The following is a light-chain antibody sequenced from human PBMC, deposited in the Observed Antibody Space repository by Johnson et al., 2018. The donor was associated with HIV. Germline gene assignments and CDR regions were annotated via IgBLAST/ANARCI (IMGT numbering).Light chain of an antibody. CDR2: ENN. Sequence: SVLTQPPSVSAAPGQKVTISCSGSSSNIGNNYVSWYQQFPGTSPKLLIYENNKRPSGIPDRFSGSKSGTSATLGITGLQTGDEADYYCETWDSSLSTCFGTGTKVTVL. CDR1: SSNIGNNY. J-gene: IGLJ1*01. CDR3: ETWDSSLSTC. V-gene: IGLV1-51*02.